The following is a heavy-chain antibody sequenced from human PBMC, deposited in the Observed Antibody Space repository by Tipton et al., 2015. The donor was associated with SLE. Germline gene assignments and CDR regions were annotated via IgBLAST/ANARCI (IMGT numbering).Heavy chain of an antibody. D-gene: IGHD1-26*01. Sequence: SLRLSCSASGITFTYYPLHWVRQAPGKGLEWVALISSDGGGKYYADSVKGRFSVSRDSANNSLYLQMNNLGAEDTAVYYCARGVGGSFYSWGQGTLVTVSS. CDR2: ISSDGGGK. CDR1: GITFTYYP. CDR3: ARGVGGSFYS. V-gene: IGHV3-30*04. J-gene: IGHJ5*02.